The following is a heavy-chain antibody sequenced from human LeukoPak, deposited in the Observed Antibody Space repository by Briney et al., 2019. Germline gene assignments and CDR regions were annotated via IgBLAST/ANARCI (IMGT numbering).Heavy chain of an antibody. V-gene: IGHV3-7*01. J-gene: IGHJ4*02. Sequence: GGSLRLSCAASGFTFSSYGMSWVRQAPGKGLEWVANIKQDGSEKSYEDSVKGRFTISRDNAKNSLYLQMNSLRAEDTAVYYCASNDFWSRFLDYWGQGTLVTVSS. CDR2: IKQDGSEK. CDR3: ASNDFWSRFLDY. D-gene: IGHD3-3*01. CDR1: GFTFSSYG.